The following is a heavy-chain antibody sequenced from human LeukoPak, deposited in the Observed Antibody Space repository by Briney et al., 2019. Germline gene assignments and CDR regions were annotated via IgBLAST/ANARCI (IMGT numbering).Heavy chain of an antibody. V-gene: IGHV1-8*03. CDR1: GYTFTSYD. CDR3: AREAGGCSSTSCPFDY. Sequence: ASVKVSCKASGYTFTSYDINWVRQATGQGLEWMGWMNPNSGNTGYAQKFQGRVTITRNTSISTAYMELSRLRSDDTAVYYCAREAGGCSSTSCPFDYWGQGTLVTVSS. D-gene: IGHD2-2*01. J-gene: IGHJ4*02. CDR2: MNPNSGNT.